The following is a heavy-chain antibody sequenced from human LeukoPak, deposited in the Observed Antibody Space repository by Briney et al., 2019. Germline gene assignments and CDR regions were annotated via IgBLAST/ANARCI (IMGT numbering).Heavy chain of an antibody. V-gene: IGHV4-30-4*08. CDR2: IYYSGST. CDR3: ARGRRAAAADY. CDR1: GGSVSSGSYY. D-gene: IGHD6-13*01. Sequence: SETLSLTCTVSGGSVSSGSYYWSWIRQPPGKGLEWIGYIYYSGSTYYNPSLKGRVTISVDTSKNQFSLKLSSVTAADTAVYYCARGRRAAAADYWGQGTLVTVSS. J-gene: IGHJ4*02.